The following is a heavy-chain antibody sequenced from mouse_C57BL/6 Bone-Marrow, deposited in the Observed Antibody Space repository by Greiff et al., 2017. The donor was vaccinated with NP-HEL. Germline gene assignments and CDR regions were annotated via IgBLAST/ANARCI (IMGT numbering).Heavy chain of an antibody. D-gene: IGHD1-1*01. J-gene: IGHJ1*03. Sequence: VQLVESGAELVKPGASVKMSCKASGYTFTSYWITWVKQRPGQGLEWIGDIYPGSGSTNYNEKFKSKATLTVDTSSSTAYIQLSSLTSEDSAVYYSRRGAHFTTVVATYRYFDIWGTGTTITVCS. CDR3: RRGAHFTTVVATYRYFDI. V-gene: IGHV1-55*01. CDR1: GYTFTSYW. CDR2: IYPGSGST.